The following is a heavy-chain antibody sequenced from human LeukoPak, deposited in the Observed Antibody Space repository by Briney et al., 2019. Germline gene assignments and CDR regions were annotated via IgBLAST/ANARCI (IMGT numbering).Heavy chain of an antibody. J-gene: IGHJ5*02. D-gene: IGHD6-13*01. V-gene: IGHV3-53*01. CDR2: IYSGGST. CDR3: ARCSSWYGNWFDP. Sequence: GGSLRLSCAASGFTVSSNYMSWVRQAPGKGLEWVSVIYSGGSTYYADSVKGRFTISRDNSKNTLYLQMNSLRAEDTAVYYCARCSSWYGNWFDPWGQGTLVTVSS. CDR1: GFTVSSNY.